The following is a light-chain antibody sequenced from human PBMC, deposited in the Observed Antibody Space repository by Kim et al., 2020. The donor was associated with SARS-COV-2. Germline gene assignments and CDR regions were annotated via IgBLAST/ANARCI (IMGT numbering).Light chain of an antibody. CDR1: QSVGSS. Sequence: SVSLGERLPLSCSASQSVGSSLAWYQQKPGQAPRLLISGASTRATGIPARFSGSGSGTEFTLTISSLQSEDFAVYYCQQYYNWWTFGQGTKVDIK. V-gene: IGKV3-15*01. J-gene: IGKJ1*01. CDR2: GAS. CDR3: QQYYNWWT.